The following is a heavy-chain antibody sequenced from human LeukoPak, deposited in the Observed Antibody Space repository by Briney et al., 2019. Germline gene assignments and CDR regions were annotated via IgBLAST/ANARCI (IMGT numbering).Heavy chain of an antibody. V-gene: IGHV3-15*01. J-gene: IGHJ5*02. CDR2: IKSKTDGGTT. CDR1: GFTFSNAW. Sequence: GGSLRLSCAASGFTFSNAWMSWVRQAPGKGLEWVGRIKSKTDGGTTDYAAPVKGRFTISRDDSKNTLYLQMNSLRAEDTAVYYCAKWEGIWLQFTTSNWFDPWGQGTLVTVSS. D-gene: IGHD5-24*01. CDR3: AKWEGIWLQFTTSNWFDP.